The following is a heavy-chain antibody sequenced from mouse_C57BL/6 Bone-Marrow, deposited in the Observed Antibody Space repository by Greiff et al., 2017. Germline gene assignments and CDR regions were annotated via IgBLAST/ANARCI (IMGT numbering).Heavy chain of an antibody. CDR2: IYPGNSDT. J-gene: IGHJ3*01. CDR1: GYTFTSYW. V-gene: IGHV1-5*01. CDR3: TRVYDYDGAGFAY. D-gene: IGHD2-4*01. Sequence: LQPSGTVLARPGASVKMSCKTSGYTFTSYWMHWVKQRPGQGLEWIGAIYPGNSDTSYNQKFKGKAKLTAVTAASTAYMQPSSLTNEDSAVYYCTRVYDYDGAGFAYWGQGTLVTVSA.